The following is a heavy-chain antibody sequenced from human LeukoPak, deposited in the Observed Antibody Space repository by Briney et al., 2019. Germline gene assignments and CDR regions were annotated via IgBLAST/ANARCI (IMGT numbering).Heavy chain of an antibody. CDR1: GGTFSSYA. Sequence: SVKVSCKASGGTFSSYAISWVRQVPGQGLEWMGGIIPIFGTANYAQKFQGRVTITADESTSTAYMELSSLRSEDTAVYYCARSSAYYDILTGYSDNYYYGMDVWGKGTTVTVSS. J-gene: IGHJ6*04. CDR3: ARSSAYYDILTGYSDNYYYGMDV. D-gene: IGHD3-9*01. V-gene: IGHV1-69*13. CDR2: IIPIFGTA.